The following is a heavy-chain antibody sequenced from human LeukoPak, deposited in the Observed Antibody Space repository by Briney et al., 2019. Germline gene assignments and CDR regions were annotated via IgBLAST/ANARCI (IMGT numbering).Heavy chain of an antibody. CDR2: INPSGGTT. J-gene: IGHJ5*02. D-gene: IGHD2-2*01. Sequence: RASVNVSCKASGYTFTSYYMHWVRQAPGQGLEWMGIINPSGGTTTYAQKFQGRVTMTRDTSTSTVYLELSSLRSEDTAVYYCVRDSAENWFDPWGQGTLVTVSS. CDR1: GYTFTSYY. CDR3: VRDSAENWFDP. V-gene: IGHV1-46*01.